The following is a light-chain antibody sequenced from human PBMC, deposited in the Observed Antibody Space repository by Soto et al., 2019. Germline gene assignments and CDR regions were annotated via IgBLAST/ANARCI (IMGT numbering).Light chain of an antibody. V-gene: IGKV1-5*01. CDR3: QQYNSYST. J-gene: IGKJ1*01. CDR2: DAS. CDR1: QSISSW. Sequence: DIQMTQSPSTLSASVGDRVTITCRASQSISSWLAWYQQKPGKAPKLLIYDASSLESGVPSRFSGSGSGTECTLTISSLQPDAFATYYCQQYNSYSTFGQGTKVEIK.